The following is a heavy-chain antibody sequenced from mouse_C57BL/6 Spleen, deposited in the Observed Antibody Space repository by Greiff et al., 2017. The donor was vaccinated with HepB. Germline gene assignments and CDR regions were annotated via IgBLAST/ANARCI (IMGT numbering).Heavy chain of an antibody. CDR3: ARELYFDY. CDR2: IDPSDSYT. D-gene: IGHD1-3*01. V-gene: IGHV1-69*01. J-gene: IGHJ2*01. Sequence: QVQLQQSGAELVMPGASVKLSCKASGYTFTSYWMHWVKQRPGQGLEWIGEIDPSDSYTNYNQKFKGKSTLTVDKSSSTAYMQISRLTSEDSAVYYCARELYFDYWGQGTTLTVSS. CDR1: GYTFTSYW.